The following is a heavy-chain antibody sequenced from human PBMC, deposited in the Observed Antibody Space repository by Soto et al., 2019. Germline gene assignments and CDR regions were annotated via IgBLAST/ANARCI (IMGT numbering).Heavy chain of an antibody. D-gene: IGHD6-19*01. CDR2: IHYSGST. Sequence: LSLTCTVSGGSLNSYYWTWIRQPPGKGLEWIGYIHYSGSTNYNPSLKSRVTISVDTSKNQFSLQLNSVTAADTAVYYCARVSGSGWYDAWGQGTLVTVSS. V-gene: IGHV4-59*12. CDR3: ARVSGSGWYDA. CDR1: GGSLNSYY. J-gene: IGHJ5*02.